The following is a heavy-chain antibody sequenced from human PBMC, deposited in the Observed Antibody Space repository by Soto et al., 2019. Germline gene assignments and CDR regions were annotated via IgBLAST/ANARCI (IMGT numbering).Heavy chain of an antibody. CDR1: GYTFTGYY. V-gene: IGHV1-2*04. D-gene: IGHD3-16*02. J-gene: IGHJ3*02. CDR2: INPNSGGT. Sequence: GASVKVSCKASGYTFTGYYMHWGRQAPGQRLEWMGWINPNSGGTNYAQKFQGWVTMTRDTSISTAYMELSRLRSDDTAVYYCAREELSSRMNDAFDIWGQGTMVTVSS. CDR3: AREELSSRMNDAFDI.